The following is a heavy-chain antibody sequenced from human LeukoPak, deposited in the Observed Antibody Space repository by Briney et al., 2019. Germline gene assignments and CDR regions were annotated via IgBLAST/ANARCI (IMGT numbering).Heavy chain of an antibody. CDR2: IYHSGST. J-gene: IGHJ4*02. CDR1: GGSISSGGYY. V-gene: IGHV4-30-2*01. D-gene: IGHD1-26*01. CDR3: ARGHRGSYNY. Sequence: PSETLSLTCTVSGGSISSGGYYWSWIRQPPGKGLEWIGYIYHSGSTHYNPSLKSRVTISVDRSKNQFSLKLSSVTAADTAVYYCARGHRGSYNYWGQGTLVTVSS.